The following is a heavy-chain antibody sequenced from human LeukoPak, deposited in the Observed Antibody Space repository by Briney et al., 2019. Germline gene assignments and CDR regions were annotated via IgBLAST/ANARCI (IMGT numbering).Heavy chain of an antibody. Sequence: KPSETLSLTCAVYGGSFSGYYWSWIRQPPGKGLEWIGEINHSGSTNYNPSLKSRVTISVDTSKNQFSLKLSSVTAADTAVYYCARGLGYGDYWYYYYYMDVWGKGTTVTVSS. V-gene: IGHV4-34*01. J-gene: IGHJ6*03. CDR1: GGSFSGYY. CDR2: INHSGST. D-gene: IGHD4-17*01. CDR3: ARGLGYGDYWYYYYYMDV.